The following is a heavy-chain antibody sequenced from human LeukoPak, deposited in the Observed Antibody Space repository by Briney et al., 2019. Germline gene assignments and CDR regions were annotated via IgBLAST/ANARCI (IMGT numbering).Heavy chain of an antibody. Sequence: PGGSLRLSCAASGFTFSGYAMHWVRQAPGKGLEWVAVISYDGSNEYYADSVKGRFTISRDNSKNTLYLQMISLSVEDTAVYYCARVGYYASGPFSYFDYWGQGTLVTVSS. CDR2: ISYDGSNE. J-gene: IGHJ4*02. D-gene: IGHD3-10*01. CDR3: ARVGYYASGPFSYFDY. V-gene: IGHV3-30-3*01. CDR1: GFTFSGYA.